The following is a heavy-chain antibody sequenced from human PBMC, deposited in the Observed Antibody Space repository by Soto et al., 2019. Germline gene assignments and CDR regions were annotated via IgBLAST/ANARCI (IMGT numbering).Heavy chain of an antibody. CDR3: ARGSLGSDFYD. D-gene: IGHD2-21*02. V-gene: IGHV3-53*01. J-gene: IGHJ4*02. Sequence: EVQLVESGGGLIQPGDSLRISCVVSGFSVSRNYMGWVRQAPVKGLEWVSSIVTGGDTFYADSVKGRFTFSRDTSKNTLHLQMNSLTVDDTAIYFCARGSLGSDFYDWGQGTLVTVSP. CDR2: IVTGGDT. CDR1: GFSVSRNY.